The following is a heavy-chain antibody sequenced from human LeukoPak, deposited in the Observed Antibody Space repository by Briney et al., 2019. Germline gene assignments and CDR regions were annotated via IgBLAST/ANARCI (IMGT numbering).Heavy chain of an antibody. D-gene: IGHD3-22*01. J-gene: IGHJ4*02. Sequence: SETLSLTCTVSGDSMSDYFWTWIRQPPGKGLEWIGSIYHRGSTYYNPSLKSRVTISVDTSKNQFSLKLSSVTAADTAVYYCARDVNYYDSSGTSLFDYWGQGTLVTVSS. CDR2: IYHRGST. CDR1: GDSMSDYF. V-gene: IGHV4-38-2*02. CDR3: ARDVNYYDSSGTSLFDY.